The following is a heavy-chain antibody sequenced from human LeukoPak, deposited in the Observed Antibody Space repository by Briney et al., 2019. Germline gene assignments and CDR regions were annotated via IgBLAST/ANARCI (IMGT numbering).Heavy chain of an antibody. D-gene: IGHD3-22*01. J-gene: IGHJ4*02. Sequence: KASETLSLTCAVYGGSFSGYYWSWIRQPPGKGLEWIGEINHSGSTNYNPSLKSRVTISVDTSKNQFSLKLSSVTAADTAVYYCARAGRYYYGSSGYYVDYWGQGTLVTVSS. CDR1: GGSFSGYY. CDR3: ARAGRYYYGSSGYYVDY. V-gene: IGHV4-34*01. CDR2: INHSGST.